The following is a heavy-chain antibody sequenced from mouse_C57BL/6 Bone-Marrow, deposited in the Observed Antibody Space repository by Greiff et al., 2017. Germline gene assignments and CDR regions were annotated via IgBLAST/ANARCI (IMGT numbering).Heavy chain of an antibody. J-gene: IGHJ1*03. D-gene: IGHD1-2*01. V-gene: IGHV5-2*01. CDR3: ARLSTASDWYFDV. Sequence: EVQGVESGGGLVQPGESLKLSCESNEYEFPSHDMSWVRKTPGKRLELVAAINSDGGSTYYPDPMERRFIISRDNTKKTLYLEMSSLRSEDTALYYCARLSTASDWYFDVWGTGTTVTVSS. CDR1: EYEFPSHD. CDR2: INSDGGST.